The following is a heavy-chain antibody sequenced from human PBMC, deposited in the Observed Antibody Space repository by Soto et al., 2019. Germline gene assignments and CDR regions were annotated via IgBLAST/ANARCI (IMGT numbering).Heavy chain of an antibody. CDR3: ARDQWGEPKYSSSRNYGMDV. CDR2: TYYRSKWYN. CDR1: GDSVSSNSAA. D-gene: IGHD6-6*01. V-gene: IGHV6-1*01. Sequence: PSQTLSLTCAISGDSVSSNSAAWNWIRQSPSRGLEWLGRTYYRSKWYNDYAVSVKSRITINPDTSKNQFSLQLNSVTPEDTAVYYCARDQWGEPKYSSSRNYGMDVWGQGTTVTVSS. J-gene: IGHJ6*02.